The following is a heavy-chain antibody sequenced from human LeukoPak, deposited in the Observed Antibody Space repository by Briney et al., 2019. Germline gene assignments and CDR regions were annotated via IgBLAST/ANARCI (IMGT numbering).Heavy chain of an antibody. D-gene: IGHD6-13*01. CDR3: AKDLAQQLVLDF. Sequence: PGGSLTLSCAASGLTFSSYDMRWVPQARGKGLEWVSAIIVSGSSQSYAYSVKGRFTISRDNSKNTLFLQMNSLRAEDTAVYYCAKDLAQQLVLDFWGQGTLVTVSS. CDR1: GLTFSSYD. CDR2: IIVSGSSQ. J-gene: IGHJ4*02. V-gene: IGHV3-23*01.